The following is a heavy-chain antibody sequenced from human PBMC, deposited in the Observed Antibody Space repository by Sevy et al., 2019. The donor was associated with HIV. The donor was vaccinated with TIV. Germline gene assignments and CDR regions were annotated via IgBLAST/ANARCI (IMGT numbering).Heavy chain of an antibody. J-gene: IGHJ4*02. CDR3: AGENAWGRGYS. Sequence: SETLSLTCTVSGGSITSLYWNWVRQPPGKGLEWIANIYYNGHINYNPSLKIRFTLSLYTSKNQFSLRLSSVTAADTAMYYCAGENAWGRGYSWGQGTLVTVSS. V-gene: IGHV4-59*08. D-gene: IGHD1-26*01. CDR1: GGSITSLY. CDR2: IYYNGHI.